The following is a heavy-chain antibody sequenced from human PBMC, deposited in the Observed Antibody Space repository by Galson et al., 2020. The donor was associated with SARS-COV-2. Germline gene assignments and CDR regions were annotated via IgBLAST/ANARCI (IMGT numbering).Heavy chain of an antibody. Sequence: ETSVTLSLTCSISGGSLCSGGYFWSWIRQHPAKGLEWIGYIYYSGSTYYNPSLKSRVTLSADSSKNQFSMKLNSVTAADTALYYCVRHNSSWAPIFDYWGQGTLVTVSS. D-gene: IGHD6-13*01. CDR2: IYYSGST. CDR1: GGSLCSGGYF. CDR3: VRHNSSWAPIFDY. J-gene: IGHJ4*02. V-gene: IGHV4-31*03.